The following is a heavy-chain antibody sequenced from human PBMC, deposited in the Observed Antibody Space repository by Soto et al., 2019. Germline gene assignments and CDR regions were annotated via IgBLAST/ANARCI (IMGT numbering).Heavy chain of an antibody. CDR1: GFTFSDYY. CDR3: ARVVCSSTSCPFQSWYDP. V-gene: IGHV3-11*01. J-gene: IGHJ5*02. CDR2: ISSSGSTI. Sequence: GGSLRLSCAASGFTFSDYYMSWIRQAPGKGLEWVSYISSSGSTIYYADSVKGRFTISRDNAKNSLYLQMNSLRAEDTAVYYCARVVCSSTSCPFQSWYDPWGQGTLVTVSS. D-gene: IGHD2-2*01.